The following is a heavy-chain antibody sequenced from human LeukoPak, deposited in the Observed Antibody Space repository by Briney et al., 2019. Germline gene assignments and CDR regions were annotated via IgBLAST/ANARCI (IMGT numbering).Heavy chain of an antibody. CDR3: AREMQEWIQLWPYGGLFDY. CDR2: IYTSGST. CDR1: GGSISSGSYY. Sequence: NPSETLSLTCTVSGGSISSGSYYWSWIRQPAGKGLEWIGRIYTSGSTNYNPSLKSRVTISVDTSKNQFSLKLSSVTAADTAVYYCAREMQEWIQLWPYGGLFDYWGQGTLATVSS. J-gene: IGHJ4*02. V-gene: IGHV4-61*02. D-gene: IGHD5-18*01.